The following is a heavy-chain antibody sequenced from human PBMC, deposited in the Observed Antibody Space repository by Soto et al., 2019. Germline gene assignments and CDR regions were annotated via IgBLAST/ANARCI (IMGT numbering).Heavy chain of an antibody. D-gene: IGHD6-13*01. J-gene: IGHJ4*02. CDR2: ISAYNGNT. CDR3: ARDLGQQLFDY. V-gene: IGHV1-18*01. Sequence: QVQLVQSGAEVKKPGASVKVSCKASGYTFTSYGISWVRQAPGQGLEWMGWISAYNGNTNYAQKLQCRVTMNTDTSTSTADMELRSLRSDDTAVYYCARDLGQQLFDYWGQGTLVTVSS. CDR1: GYTFTSYG.